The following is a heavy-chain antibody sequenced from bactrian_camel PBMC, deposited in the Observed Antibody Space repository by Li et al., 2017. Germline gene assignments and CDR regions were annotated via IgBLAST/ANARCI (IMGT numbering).Heavy chain of an antibody. Sequence: SCAASGYTYNRNCMAWFRQAPGKEREGVARIATGSGNTYYADSVKGRFTISQDNAKNTVYLQMNSLKPEDTAMYYCAARGPYCHTKLSVRDFTYWGQGTQVTVS. CDR3: AARGPYCHTKLSVRDFTY. CDR1: GYTYNRNC. J-gene: IGHJ6*01. CDR2: IATGSGNT. D-gene: IGHD2*01. V-gene: IGHV3S25*01.